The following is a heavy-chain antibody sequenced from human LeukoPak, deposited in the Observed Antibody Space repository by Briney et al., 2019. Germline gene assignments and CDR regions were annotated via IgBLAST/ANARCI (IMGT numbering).Heavy chain of an antibody. J-gene: IGHJ3*02. D-gene: IGHD4-17*01. CDR1: GFTFSSYS. CDR3: ARDPNGDYIGTFDM. CDR2: ISGSGGST. V-gene: IGHV3-23*01. Sequence: QPGGSLRLSCAASGFTFSSYSMNWVRQAPGRGLEWVSSISGSGGSTQYADSVQGRFAISRDNSKNVLYLQMNSLRAEDTAVYFCARDPNGDYIGTFDMWGRGTMVSVSS.